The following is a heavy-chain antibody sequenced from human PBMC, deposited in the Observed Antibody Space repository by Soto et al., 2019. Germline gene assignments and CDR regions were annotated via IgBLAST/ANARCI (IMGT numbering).Heavy chain of an antibody. CDR2: IDESGGTT. D-gene: IGHD3-3*01. Sequence: LRLSCVVSGFMFSDHAMNWVRQAPGKGPEWISRIDESGGTTSYADSVKGRFTISRDNTRDSLYLHMSNLRAEDTAIYYCARDRSLNFAVPPYGMDVWGPGTTVTVSS. J-gene: IGHJ6*02. CDR1: GFMFSDHA. CDR3: ARDRSLNFAVPPYGMDV. V-gene: IGHV3-48*03.